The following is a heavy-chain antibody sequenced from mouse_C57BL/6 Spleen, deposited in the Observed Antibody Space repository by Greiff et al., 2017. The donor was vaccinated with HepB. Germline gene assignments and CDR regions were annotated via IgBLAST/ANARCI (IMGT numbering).Heavy chain of an antibody. CDR2: IYPSDSET. V-gene: IGHV1-61*01. J-gene: IGHJ1*03. CDR1: GYTFTSYW. D-gene: IGHD2-4*01. CDR3: ARGYDYDWYFDV. Sequence: QVQLQQPGAELVRPGSSVKLSCKASGYTFTSYWMDWVKQRPGQGLEWIGNIYPSDSETHYNQNFKDKATLTVDKSSSTAYMQLSSLTSEDSAVYYCARGYDYDWYFDVWGTGTTVTVSS.